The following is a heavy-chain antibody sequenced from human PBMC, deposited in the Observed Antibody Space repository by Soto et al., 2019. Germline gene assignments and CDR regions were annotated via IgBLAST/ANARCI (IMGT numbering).Heavy chain of an antibody. J-gene: IGHJ6*02. D-gene: IGHD2-15*01. Sequence: QVQLQESGPGLVKPSQTLSLTCTVSGGSISSGGYYWSWIRQHPGKGLEWIGYIYYSGSTYYNPSLKSRVTISVDTSKNQFSLKLSSVTAADTAVYYCAREAVVRSYYYGMDVWGQGTTVTVSS. CDR1: GGSISSGGYY. CDR3: AREAVVRSYYYGMDV. V-gene: IGHV4-31*03. CDR2: IYYSGST.